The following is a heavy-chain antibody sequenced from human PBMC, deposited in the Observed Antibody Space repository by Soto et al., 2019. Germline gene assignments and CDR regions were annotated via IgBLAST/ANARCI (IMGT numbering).Heavy chain of an antibody. CDR1: GGSISSGGYY. CDR3: ARAHIAAAGFYFDY. V-gene: IGHV4-31*03. CDR2: IYYSGST. Sequence: QVQLQESGPGLVKPSQTLSLTCTVSGGSISSGGYYWSWICQHPGKGLEWMGYIYYSGSTYYNRSLKSRVTISVDTSKNQVSLKLSSVTAADTAVYYCARAHIAAAGFYFDYWGQGTLVTVSS. J-gene: IGHJ4*02. D-gene: IGHD6-13*01.